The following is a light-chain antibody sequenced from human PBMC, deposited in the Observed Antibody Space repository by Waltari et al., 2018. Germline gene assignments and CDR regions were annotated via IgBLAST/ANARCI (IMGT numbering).Light chain of an antibody. CDR1: SSDVGGYNY. CDR2: DVT. J-gene: IGLJ2*01. Sequence: QSALTQPRSVSGSPGQSVTLSCTGTSSDVGGYNYVSWYHQHPGNAPKFMIYDVTKRPSGVPARCSGSKSGNTASLTISGLQAEDEADYYCQVWDRSSAHVLFGGGTKVTVL. CDR3: QVWDRSSAHVL. V-gene: IGLV2-11*01.